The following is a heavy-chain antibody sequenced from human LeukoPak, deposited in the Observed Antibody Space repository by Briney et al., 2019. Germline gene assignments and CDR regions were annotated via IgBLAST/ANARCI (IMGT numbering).Heavy chain of an antibody. V-gene: IGHV3-53*01. CDR1: GFTFSSYG. CDR2: IYSGGST. J-gene: IGHJ4*02. Sequence: GGSLRLSCAASGFTFSSYGMHWVRQAPGKGLEWVSVIYSGGSTYYADSVKGRFTISRDNSKNTLYLQMNSLRAEDTAVYYCARGLAAAVSFDYWGQGTLVTVSS. D-gene: IGHD6-13*01. CDR3: ARGLAAAVSFDY.